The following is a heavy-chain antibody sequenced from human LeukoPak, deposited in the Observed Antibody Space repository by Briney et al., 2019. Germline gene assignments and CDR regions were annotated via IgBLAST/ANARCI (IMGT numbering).Heavy chain of an antibody. J-gene: IGHJ4*02. Sequence: GGSLRLSCAASGFTVIANYMSWVRQAPGKGLEWVSVFYSGGSTFYADSVKGRFTISRDNSKSALYLQMSSLTPEDTAIYYCVKETSYYPYWGQGTLVTVSS. CDR2: FYSGGST. CDR3: VKETSYYPY. CDR1: GFTVIANY. V-gene: IGHV3-66*01. D-gene: IGHD3-9*01.